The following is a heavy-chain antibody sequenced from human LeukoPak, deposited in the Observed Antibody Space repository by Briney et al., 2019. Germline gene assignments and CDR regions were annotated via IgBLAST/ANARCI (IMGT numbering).Heavy chain of an antibody. Sequence: LSLTCTVSGGSISSYYWSWIRQPPGKGLEWVSYISSSSSTIYYADSVKGRFTISRDNAKNSLYLQMNSLRAEDTAVYYCASHWELAYWGQGTLVTVSS. J-gene: IGHJ4*02. CDR1: GGSISSYY. D-gene: IGHD1-26*01. V-gene: IGHV3-11*04. CDR3: ASHWELAY. CDR2: ISSSSSTI.